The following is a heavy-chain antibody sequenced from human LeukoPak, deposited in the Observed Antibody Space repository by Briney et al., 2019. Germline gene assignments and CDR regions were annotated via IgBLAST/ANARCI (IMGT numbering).Heavy chain of an antibody. CDR1: GYSFLTYS. J-gene: IGHJ4*02. Sequence: GESLKISCKGSGYSFLTYSIGWVRQMPGKGLEWMGIIYPGDSDTRYSPSFQGQVTISADKSISTAYLQWSSLKASDTAMYYCARQELTGDGNFDYWGQGTLSPSPQ. CDR3: ARQELTGDGNFDY. CDR2: IYPGDSDT. D-gene: IGHD3-9*01. V-gene: IGHV5-51*01.